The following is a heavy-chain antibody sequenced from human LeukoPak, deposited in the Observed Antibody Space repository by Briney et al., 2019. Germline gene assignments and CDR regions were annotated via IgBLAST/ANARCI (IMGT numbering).Heavy chain of an antibody. Sequence: QPGRSLRLSCAGTGFTFRNYALYWVRQAPGKGLEWVAIISYDGSDEYYADSVKGRFTISRDNSKNTLYLQMNSLKTEDTAVYYCTKLTGRMSRADYWGQGTLVTVSS. D-gene: IGHD1-20*01. J-gene: IGHJ4*02. CDR2: ISYDGSDE. CDR3: TKLTGRMSRADY. CDR1: GFTFRNYA. V-gene: IGHV3-30-3*02.